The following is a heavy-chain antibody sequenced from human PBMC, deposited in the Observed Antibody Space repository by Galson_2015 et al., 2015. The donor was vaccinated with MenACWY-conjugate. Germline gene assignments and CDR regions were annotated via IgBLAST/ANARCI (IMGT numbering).Heavy chain of an antibody. Sequence: PALVKPTPTLTLPCTFSGFSLSTSGVGVGWIRQPPGKALEWLALIYWDDDKRYSPSLKSRRTITKDTSKNQVVLTMTNMDPVDTATYYCAHRKIVASIPTNWFDPWGLGTLVTVSS. CDR3: AHRKIVASIPTNWFDP. D-gene: IGHD5-12*01. J-gene: IGHJ5*02. CDR2: IYWDDDK. V-gene: IGHV2-5*02. CDR1: GFSLSTSGVG.